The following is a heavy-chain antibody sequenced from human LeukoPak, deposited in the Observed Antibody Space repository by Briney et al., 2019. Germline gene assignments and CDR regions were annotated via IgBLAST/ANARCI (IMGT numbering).Heavy chain of an antibody. CDR2: IKSKTDGGTT. CDR1: GITLNIFA. J-gene: IGHJ4*02. V-gene: IGHV3-15*01. Sequence: GGSLRLSCAASGITLNIFAMNWVRQAPGKGLEWVGRIKSKTDGGTTNYAAPVEGRFTMSRDDSKNTLSLQMNSLKSEDTAVYYCTTDTGVVVIPATSFWGQGTLVTVSS. CDR3: TTDTGVVVIPATSF. D-gene: IGHD2-2*01.